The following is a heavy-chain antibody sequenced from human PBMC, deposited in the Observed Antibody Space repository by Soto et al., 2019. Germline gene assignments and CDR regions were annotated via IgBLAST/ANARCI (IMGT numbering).Heavy chain of an antibody. CDR2: IHHRGNT. V-gene: IGHV4-34*01. J-gene: IGHJ4*02. CDR1: GGSFTDYN. CDR3: ASNTDFKSDY. Sequence: QVQRHQWGAGLLKPSETLSLTCAVFGGSFTDYNWSWIRQSPGEGPEWIGEIHHRGNTNHDPSLKSRVRMSVDTPNSQFSLQLSSVTAADTAVYYCASNTDFKSDYWGQGILVTVSS.